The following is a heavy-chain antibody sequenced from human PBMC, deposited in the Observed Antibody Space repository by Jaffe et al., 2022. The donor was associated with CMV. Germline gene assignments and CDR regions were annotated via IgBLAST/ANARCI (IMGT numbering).Heavy chain of an antibody. V-gene: IGHV3-53*02. Sequence: EVQLVETGGGLIQPGGSLRLSCAASGFTVSSNYMSWVRQAPGKGLEWVSVIYSGGSTYYADSVKGRFTISRDNSKNTLYLQMNSLRAEDTAVYYCARVMDGYNFFDYWGQGTLVTVSS. CDR3: ARVMDGYNFFDY. D-gene: IGHD5-12*01. CDR1: GFTVSSNY. CDR2: IYSGGST. J-gene: IGHJ4*02.